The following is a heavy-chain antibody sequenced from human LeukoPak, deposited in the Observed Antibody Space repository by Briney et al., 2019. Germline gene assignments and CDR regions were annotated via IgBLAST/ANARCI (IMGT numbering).Heavy chain of an antibody. J-gene: IGHJ4*02. CDR3: ARETSLHIFDS. CDR2: VNYRGDG. Sequence: SETLSLTCDVYNASFGSYYWSWLRQSPGKGLEYIGEVNYRGDGNYNPSLNSRASISIDTSKRQFSLRLTSVTAADTAMYYCARETSLHIFDSWGQGTLVTVSS. CDR1: NASFGSYY. D-gene: IGHD2-21*01. V-gene: IGHV4-34*01.